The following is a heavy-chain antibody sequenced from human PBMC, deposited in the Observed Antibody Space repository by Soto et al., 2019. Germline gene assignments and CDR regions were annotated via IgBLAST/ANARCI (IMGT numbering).Heavy chain of an antibody. D-gene: IGHD6-19*01. J-gene: IGHJ4*02. CDR3: AKGYSSGWRGGYYFDY. CDR1: GFTFSSYA. V-gene: IGHV3-23*01. CDR2: ISGSGGST. Sequence: PGGSLRLSCAASGFTFSSYAMSWVRQAPGKGLGWVSAISGSGGSTYYADSVKGRFTISRDNSKNTLYLQMNSLRAEDTAVYYCAKGYSSGWRGGYYFDYWGQGTLVTVSS.